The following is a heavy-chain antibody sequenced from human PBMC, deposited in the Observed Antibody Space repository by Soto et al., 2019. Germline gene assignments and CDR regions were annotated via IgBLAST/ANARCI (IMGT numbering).Heavy chain of an antibody. Sequence: SETLCLTCTVSGGSISSYYWSGIRQPPGKGLEWIGYIYYSGSTNYNPSLKSRVTISVDTSKNQFSLKLSSVTAADTAVYYCARDVVGYCSGGSCYSGWFDPWGQGTLVTVSS. CDR1: GGSISSYY. D-gene: IGHD2-15*01. V-gene: IGHV4-59*01. J-gene: IGHJ5*02. CDR2: IYYSGST. CDR3: ARDVVGYCSGGSCYSGWFDP.